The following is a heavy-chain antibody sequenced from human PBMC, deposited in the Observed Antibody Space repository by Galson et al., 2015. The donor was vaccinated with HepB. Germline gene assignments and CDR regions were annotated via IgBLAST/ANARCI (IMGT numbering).Heavy chain of an antibody. CDR3: ARWAIFGVAPPQAEDAFAI. J-gene: IGHJ3*02. V-gene: IGHV4-31*03. CDR1: GGSISSGGYY. CDR2: IYYSGST. Sequence: LSLTCTVSGGSISSGGYYWSWTSQPPGKGLEWIGYIYYSGSTYYNPSLKSRVTISVDTSKNQFSLKLSSVTAADTAVYYCARWAIFGVAPPQAEDAFAIWCQGTMVTVSS. D-gene: IGHD3-3*01.